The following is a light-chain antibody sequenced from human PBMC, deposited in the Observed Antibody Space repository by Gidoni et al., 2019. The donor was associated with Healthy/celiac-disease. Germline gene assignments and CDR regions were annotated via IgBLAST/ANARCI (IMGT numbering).Light chain of an antibody. CDR3: QQRSNWPPGFT. Sequence: ELVLTQSPATLSLSPGERATLSCRASQSVSSYLAWYQQKPGQAPRLLIYDASNRATGIPARFSGSGSGTDFTLTISRLEPEDFAVYYCQQRSNWPPGFTFGPGTKVDIK. CDR2: DAS. CDR1: QSVSSY. J-gene: IGKJ3*01. V-gene: IGKV3-11*01.